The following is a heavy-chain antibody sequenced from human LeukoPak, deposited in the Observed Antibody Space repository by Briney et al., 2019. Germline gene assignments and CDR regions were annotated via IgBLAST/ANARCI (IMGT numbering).Heavy chain of an antibody. Sequence: PGGSLRLSCAASGFTFSSYAMHWVRQAPGKGLEWVAVISYDGSNKYYADSVKGRFTISRDNSKNTLYLQMNSLRAKDTAVYYCARDGLGGYSGYDRHYYYYGMDVWGQGTTVTVSS. CDR3: ARDGLGGYSGYDRHYYYYGMDV. V-gene: IGHV3-30-3*01. CDR1: GFTFSSYA. D-gene: IGHD5-12*01. CDR2: ISYDGSNK. J-gene: IGHJ6*02.